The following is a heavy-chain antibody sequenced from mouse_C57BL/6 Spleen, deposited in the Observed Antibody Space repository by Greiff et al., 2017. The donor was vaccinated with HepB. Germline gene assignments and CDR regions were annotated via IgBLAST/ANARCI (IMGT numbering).Heavy chain of an antibody. CDR2: ISDGGSYT. Sequence: DVKLVESGGGLVKPGGSLKLSCAASGFTFSSYAMSWVRQTPEKRLEWVATISDGGSYTYYPDNVKGRFTISRDNAKNNLYLQMSHLKSEDTAMYYCARGGGTGYWGQGTTLTVSS. CDR3: ARGGGTGY. CDR1: GFTFSSYA. D-gene: IGHD3-3*01. J-gene: IGHJ2*01. V-gene: IGHV5-4*03.